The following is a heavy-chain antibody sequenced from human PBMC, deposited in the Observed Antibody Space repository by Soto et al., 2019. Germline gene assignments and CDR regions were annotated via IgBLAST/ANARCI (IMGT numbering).Heavy chain of an antibody. J-gene: IGHJ5*02. CDR3: ALHTFYFCNSPQYHNCFDP. V-gene: IGHV4-38-2*01. D-gene: IGHD2-15*01. CDR1: VYSISRGYY. Sequence: SETLSLSCVFYVYSISRGYYWDWIRQPPGKGLEWIGSIYHSGKTYYNPSLKSRVTLSVDTSKNQFSLKLSSVTAADTAIYYCALHTFYFCNSPQYHNCFDPLGQGTLVIGSS. CDR2: IYHSGKT.